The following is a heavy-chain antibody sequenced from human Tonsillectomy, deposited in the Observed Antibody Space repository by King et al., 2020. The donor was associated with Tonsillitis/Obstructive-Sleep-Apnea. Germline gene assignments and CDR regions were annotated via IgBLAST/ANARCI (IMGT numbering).Heavy chain of an antibody. J-gene: IGHJ4*02. CDR2: INHSGST. CDR3: ARGVWANRDGYKLVFRY. D-gene: IGHD5-24*01. Sequence: VQLQQWGAGLLKPSETLSLTCAVYGGSFSDYYWSWIRQPPGKGLEWIGEINHSGSTNYNPSLKSRVTISVDTSKNQFSLNLSSVTAADTAVYYCARGVWANRDGYKLVFRYWGQGTLVTVSS. V-gene: IGHV4-34*01. CDR1: GGSFSDYY.